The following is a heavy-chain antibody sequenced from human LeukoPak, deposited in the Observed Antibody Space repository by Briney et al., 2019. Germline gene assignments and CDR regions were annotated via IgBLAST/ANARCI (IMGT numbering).Heavy chain of an antibody. CDR1: GYTFTGYY. V-gene: IGHV1-2*02. D-gene: IGHD4-17*01. J-gene: IGHJ5*02. Sequence: ASVKVSCKASGYTFTGYYMHWVRQAPGQGLEWMGWINPNSGGTNYAQKFQGRVTMTRDTSISTAYMELSRLRSDDTAVYYCATFITTVTTLAFQNWFDPWGQGTLVTVSS. CDR3: ATFITTVTTLAFQNWFDP. CDR2: INPNSGGT.